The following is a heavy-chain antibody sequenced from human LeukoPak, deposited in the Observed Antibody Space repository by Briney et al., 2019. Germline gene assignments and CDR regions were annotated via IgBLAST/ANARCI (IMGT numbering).Heavy chain of an antibody. Sequence: SETLSLTCIVSGGFISSYYWNWIRQPPGKGLEWIGNIFYRGATNYNPSLKSRVTMSVDTSKNQISLKLSSVTAADTAMYYCARARDWSAGSWFDPWGQGILVTVSS. CDR2: IFYRGAT. V-gene: IGHV4-59*01. CDR3: ARARDWSAGSWFDP. J-gene: IGHJ5*02. D-gene: IGHD3/OR15-3a*01. CDR1: GGFISSYY.